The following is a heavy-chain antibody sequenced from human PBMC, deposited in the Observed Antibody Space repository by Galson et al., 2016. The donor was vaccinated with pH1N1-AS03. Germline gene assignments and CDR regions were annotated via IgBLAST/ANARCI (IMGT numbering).Heavy chain of an antibody. CDR2: ISDSSRGGNI. Sequence: SLRLSCAGSGFKISTYAINWVRQAPGKGLEWVTGISDSSRGGNIYYADSVKGRFTISRDTSKNTLYLQMNSLRDEDTAVYYWVTHGAWGQGALVTVSS. J-gene: IGHJ5*02. CDR3: VTHGA. V-gene: IGHV3-23*01. CDR1: GFKISTYA. D-gene: IGHD3-10*01.